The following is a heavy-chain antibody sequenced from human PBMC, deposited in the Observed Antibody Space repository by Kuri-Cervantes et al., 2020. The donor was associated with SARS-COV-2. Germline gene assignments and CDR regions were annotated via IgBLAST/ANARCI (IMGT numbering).Heavy chain of an antibody. CDR2: INPNSGGT. J-gene: IGHJ6*02. D-gene: IGHD3-10*02. V-gene: IGHV1-2*04. Sequence: ASVMVSCKASGYTFSDYYMYWVRRAPGQGLEWMGWINPNSGGTNYAQKFQGWVTMTRDTSSTGYMELSRLRSDDTAVYYCARGIVRGLIQSYYYSMDVWGQGTTVTVSS. CDR1: GYTFSDYY. CDR3: ARGIVRGLIQSYYYSMDV.